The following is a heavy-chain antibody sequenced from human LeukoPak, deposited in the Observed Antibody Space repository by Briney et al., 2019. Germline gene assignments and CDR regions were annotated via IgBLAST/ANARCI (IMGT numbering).Heavy chain of an antibody. V-gene: IGHV1-58*02. CDR1: GFTFTSSA. CDR3: AADNYGGGAFDI. CDR2: IVVGSGNT. Sequence: SVKVSCKASGFTFTSSAMQWVRQARGQRLEWIGWIVVGSGNTNYAQKFQERVTITRDMSTSTAYMELSSLRSEDTAVYYCAADNYGGGAFDIWGQGTMVTVSS. J-gene: IGHJ3*02. D-gene: IGHD3-16*01.